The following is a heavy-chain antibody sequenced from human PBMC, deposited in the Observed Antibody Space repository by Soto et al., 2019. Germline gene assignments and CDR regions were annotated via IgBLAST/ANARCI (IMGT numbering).Heavy chain of an antibody. J-gene: IGHJ6*02. CDR3: AKIRDAYNFYFYYGIDV. CDR2: ILYDGSNK. D-gene: IGHD2-2*01. CDR1: GFTFSNYG. Sequence: GGSLRLSCAASGFTFSNYGMHWVRQTPGKGLEWVALILYDGSNKYYADSVKGRFTISRDNSKNTLYLQVSSLRAEDTAVYYCAKIRDAYNFYFYYGIDVCRQGPTFTVSS. V-gene: IGHV3-30*18.